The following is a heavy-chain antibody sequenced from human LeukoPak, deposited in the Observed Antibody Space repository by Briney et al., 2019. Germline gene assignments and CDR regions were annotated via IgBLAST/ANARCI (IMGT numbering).Heavy chain of an antibody. CDR1: GFTFSTYD. Sequence: GGSLRLSCAASGFTFSTYDMHWVRQAPGKGLEWVAVISYDGTYKYYTDSVKGRFTISRDNSKNTLYLQMNSLRAEDTAVYYCARTGGWLSNFDFWGQGSLVTVSS. CDR2: ISYDGTYK. J-gene: IGHJ4*02. D-gene: IGHD5-24*01. CDR3: ARTGGWLSNFDF. V-gene: IGHV3-30*03.